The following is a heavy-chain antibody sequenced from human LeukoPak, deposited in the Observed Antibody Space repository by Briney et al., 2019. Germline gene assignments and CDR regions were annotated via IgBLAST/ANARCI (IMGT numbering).Heavy chain of an antibody. CDR2: IYTSGST. Sequence: SETLSLTCTVSGGAISSGSYYWSWIRQPAGKGLEWIGRIYTSGSTNYNPSLKSRVTISVDTSKNQFSLKLSSVTAADTAVYYCARGRPGYSSGWTQPPNWFDPWGQGTLVTVSS. CDR3: ARGRPGYSSGWTQPPNWFDP. CDR1: GGAISSGSYY. J-gene: IGHJ5*02. V-gene: IGHV4-61*02. D-gene: IGHD6-19*01.